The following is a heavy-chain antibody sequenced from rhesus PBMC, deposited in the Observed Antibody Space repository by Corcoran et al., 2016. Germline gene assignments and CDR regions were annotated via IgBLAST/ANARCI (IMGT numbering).Heavy chain of an antibody. J-gene: IGHJ2*01. Sequence: QVQLQESGPGLVKPSETLSLTCAVSGGSFSSYWWSWIRQPPGKGLEWIGEINGNSGSTNYNPSLKSRVTVSKDASKNQFSLNLSSVTAADTAVYYCAIGYSWNNVCWYFDLWGPGTPITISS. V-gene: IGHV4-80*01. D-gene: IGHD1-20*01. CDR3: AIGYSWNNVCWYFDL. CDR2: INGNSGST. CDR1: GGSFSSYW.